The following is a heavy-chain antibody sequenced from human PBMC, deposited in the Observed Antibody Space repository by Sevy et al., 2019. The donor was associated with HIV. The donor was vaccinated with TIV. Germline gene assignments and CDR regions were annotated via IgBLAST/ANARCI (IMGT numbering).Heavy chain of an antibody. Sequence: SETLSLTCTVSGTSFSSDSWTWIRQSPGKGLEWIGEINRTGSTNYNSSLKSRVTISVDTSKNQFSLKLTSVTAADTAIYYCARWRGTRVTMIVVVTTGYFDHWGQGTLVTVSS. D-gene: IGHD3-22*01. CDR1: GTSFSSDS. CDR3: ARWRGTRVTMIVVVTTGYFDH. V-gene: IGHV4-34*01. J-gene: IGHJ4*02. CDR2: INRTGST.